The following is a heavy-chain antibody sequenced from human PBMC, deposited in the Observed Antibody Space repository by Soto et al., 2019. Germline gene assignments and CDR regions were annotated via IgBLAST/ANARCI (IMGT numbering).Heavy chain of an antibody. J-gene: IGHJ2*01. V-gene: IGHV5-51*01. Sequence: GESLKISCKGSGHSFTSYWIGWVRQMPGKGLEWMGIIYPGDSDTRYSPSFQGQVPISVDKSITTAYLQWSRLRASDTATYYCARRGGVGYSTYWYFDLWGRGTLVIVSS. CDR1: GHSFTSYW. CDR2: IYPGDSDT. D-gene: IGHD6-25*01. CDR3: ARRGGVGYSTYWYFDL.